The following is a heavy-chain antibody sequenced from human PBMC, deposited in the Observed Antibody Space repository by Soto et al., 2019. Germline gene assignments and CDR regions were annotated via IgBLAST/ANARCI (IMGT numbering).Heavy chain of an antibody. CDR2: ISYDGSNK. CDR3: ARAPYYGSGRRTYFDY. Sequence: PGGSLRLSCAASGFTFSSYAMHWVRQAPGKGLEWVAVISYDGSNKYYADSVKGRFTISRDNSKNTLYLQMNSLRAEDTAVYYCARAPYYGSGRRTYFDYWGQGTLVTVSS. J-gene: IGHJ4*02. CDR1: GFTFSSYA. D-gene: IGHD3-10*01. V-gene: IGHV3-30-3*01.